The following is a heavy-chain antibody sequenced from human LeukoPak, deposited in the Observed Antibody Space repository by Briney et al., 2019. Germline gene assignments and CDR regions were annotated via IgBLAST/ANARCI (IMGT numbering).Heavy chain of an antibody. Sequence: SETLSLTCTVSGGSITGYYWSWIRQPPGKGLEWIGYIYYSGSTNYNPSLKGRVTISVDTSKNQFSLKLSSVTAADTAVYYCARHPPYNNNCFDFWGQGTLVTVSS. CDR1: GGSITGYY. J-gene: IGHJ4*02. D-gene: IGHD1-14*01. CDR3: ARHPPYNNNCFDF. V-gene: IGHV4-59*08. CDR2: IYYSGST.